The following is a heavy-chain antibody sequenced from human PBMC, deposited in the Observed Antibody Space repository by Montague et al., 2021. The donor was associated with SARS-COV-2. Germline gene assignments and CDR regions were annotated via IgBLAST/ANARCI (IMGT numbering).Heavy chain of an antibody. CDR3: ARTGCSDRIDRFHY. J-gene: IGHJ4*02. CDR1: GFSLSTSAVC. D-gene: IGHD2-15*01. CDR2: IDWDDDK. V-gene: IGHV2-70*01. Sequence: PALVKPTQTLTLTCTFSGFSLSTSAVCVGWIRQPPGKALEWLALIDWDDDKCYSPSLKTRLTITKDTSKNQVVLTMTNMDPVDTATYYCARTGCSDRIDRFHYWGQGTLVTVSS.